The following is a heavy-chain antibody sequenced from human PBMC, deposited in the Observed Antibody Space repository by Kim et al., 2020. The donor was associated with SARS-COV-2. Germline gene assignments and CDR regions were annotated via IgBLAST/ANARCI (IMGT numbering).Heavy chain of an antibody. CDR1: GGSISSSSYY. CDR2: IYYSGST. CDR3: ARHPRVDPEPFNTAFGDY. D-gene: IGHD3-10*01. Sequence: SETLSLTCTVSGGSISSSSYYWGWIRQPPGKGLEWIGSIYYSGSTYYNPSLKSRVTISVDTSKNQFSLKLSSVTAADTAVYYCARHPRVDPEPFNTAFGDYWGQGTLVTVSS. V-gene: IGHV4-39*01. J-gene: IGHJ4*02.